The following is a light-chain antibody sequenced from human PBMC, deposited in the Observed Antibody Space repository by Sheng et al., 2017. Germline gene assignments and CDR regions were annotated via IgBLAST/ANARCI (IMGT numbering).Light chain of an antibody. CDR1: QVISSA. V-gene: IGKV1D-13*01. CDR2: GAS. CDR3: QQFNDYPLT. J-gene: IGKJ3*01. Sequence: GDSVTITCRSSQVISSALAWYQQKPGKAPTLLISGASTLENGVPSRFSGSGFGTDFTLTISSLQPDDFATYYCQQFNDYPLTFGPGTTLDI.